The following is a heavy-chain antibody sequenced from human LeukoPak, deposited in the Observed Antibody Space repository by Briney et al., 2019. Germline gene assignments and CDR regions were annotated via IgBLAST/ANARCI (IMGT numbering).Heavy chain of an antibody. Sequence: PGGSLRLSCAASGLSFSTYAMSWVRQAPGKGLEWVSSISNTGGSTYYADSVKGRFIISRDNSKNTLNLQMNSLRAEDTAVYYCAKDWAGGSSFLFDYWGQGTLVTVSS. V-gene: IGHV3-23*01. CDR2: ISNTGGST. D-gene: IGHD3-10*01. CDR3: AKDWAGGSSFLFDY. J-gene: IGHJ4*02. CDR1: GLSFSTYA.